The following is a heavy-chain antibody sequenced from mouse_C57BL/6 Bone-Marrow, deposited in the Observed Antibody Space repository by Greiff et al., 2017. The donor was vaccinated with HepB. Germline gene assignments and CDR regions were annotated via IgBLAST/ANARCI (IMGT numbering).Heavy chain of an antibody. CDR1: GYTFTDYE. J-gene: IGHJ3*01. D-gene: IGHD1-1*01. CDR3: TRRNIYYYGSRFAY. V-gene: IGHV1-15*01. CDR2: IDPETGGT. Sequence: SGAELVRPGASVTLSCKASGYTFTDYEMHWVKQTPVHGLEWIGAIDPETGGTAYNQKFKGKAILTADKSSSTAYMELRSLTSEDSAVYYCTRRNIYYYGSRFAYWGQGTLVTVSA.